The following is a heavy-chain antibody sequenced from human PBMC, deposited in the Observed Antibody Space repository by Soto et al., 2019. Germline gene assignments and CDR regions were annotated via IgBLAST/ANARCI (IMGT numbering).Heavy chain of an antibody. Sequence: GGALRLSCAASGFTFSGSAVHWVRQASWKGLEWVGRIRSKANSYATEYAASVKGRFTISRDDSKNTAYLQMNSLKTEDTAVYYCITISGWYSSGWYSDYWGQGTLVTVSS. V-gene: IGHV3-73*01. J-gene: IGHJ4*02. CDR1: GFTFSGSA. CDR3: ITISGWYSSGWYSDY. D-gene: IGHD6-19*01. CDR2: IRSKANSYAT.